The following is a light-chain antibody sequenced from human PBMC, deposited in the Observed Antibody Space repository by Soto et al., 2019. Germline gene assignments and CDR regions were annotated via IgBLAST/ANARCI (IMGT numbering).Light chain of an antibody. V-gene: IGLV2-14*01. CDR2: DVS. Sequence: QSVLTQPASVSGSPGQSITISCTGTSSDVGGYNYVSWYQQHPGKAPKLMIYDVSNRPSGVSNRFSGSKSGNTASLTISGLQAEDEADYYCSSYTSSSTPVVFGGGTHLTVL. CDR3: SSYTSSSTPVV. CDR1: SSDVGGYNY. J-gene: IGLJ2*01.